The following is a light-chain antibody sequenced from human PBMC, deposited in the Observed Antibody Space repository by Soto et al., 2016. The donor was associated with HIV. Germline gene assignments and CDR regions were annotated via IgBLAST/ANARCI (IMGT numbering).Light chain of an antibody. J-gene: IGLJ1*01. CDR2: DDS. CDR3: QVWDSTNDHYV. V-gene: IGLV3-21*03. Sequence: SYVLTQPPSVSVAPGKTARITCGGNNIGTKSVHWYQQKPDQAPVLVVYDDSDRPSGIPERFSASNSGNTATLTISRVEAGDEADYYCQVWDSTNDHYVFGTGTKVTVL. CDR1: NIGTKS.